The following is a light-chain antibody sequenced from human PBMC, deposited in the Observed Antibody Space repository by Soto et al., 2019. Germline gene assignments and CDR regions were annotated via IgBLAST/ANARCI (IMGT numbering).Light chain of an antibody. CDR3: QQYGSSPIT. CDR1: QFLSSY. CDR2: GAS. V-gene: IGKV3-20*01. J-gene: IGKJ5*01. Sequence: VVLTHSPATLSLAPGERATLSCRASQFLSSYLAWYQQKPGQPPRLLIYGASSRATGIPDRFSGSGSGTDFTLTISRLEPEDFAVYYCQQYGSSPITFGQGTRLEI.